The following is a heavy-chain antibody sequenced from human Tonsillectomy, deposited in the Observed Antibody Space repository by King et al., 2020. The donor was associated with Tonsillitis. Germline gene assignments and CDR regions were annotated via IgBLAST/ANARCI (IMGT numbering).Heavy chain of an antibody. Sequence: VQLQESGPGLVKPSDTLSLTCTVSGGSISSDYWSWIRLTPGRGLEWIGYIYYSGNTKYNPSLKSRVTISADSSKNQFSRKLSSVTAADTAVYYCARSELLGTTTFDYWGQGTLVTVSS. CDR3: ARSELLGTTTFDY. V-gene: IGHV4-59*13. J-gene: IGHJ4*02. CDR1: GGSISSDY. D-gene: IGHD1-26*01. CDR2: IYYSGNT.